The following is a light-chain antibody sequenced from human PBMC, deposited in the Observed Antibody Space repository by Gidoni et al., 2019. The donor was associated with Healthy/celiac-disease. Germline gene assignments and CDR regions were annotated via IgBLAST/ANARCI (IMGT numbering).Light chain of an antibody. J-gene: IGKJ3*01. CDR3: QQSYRFT. CDR1: QSISSY. V-gene: IGKV1-39*01. Sequence: DIQLTQSPSSLSASVGDRVTITCRASQSISSYLNCYQQKPGKAPKLLLYAASSLQSGVPSRFSGSGSGTDFTLTISSLQPEDFATYYCQQSYRFTFGPGTKVDIK. CDR2: AAS.